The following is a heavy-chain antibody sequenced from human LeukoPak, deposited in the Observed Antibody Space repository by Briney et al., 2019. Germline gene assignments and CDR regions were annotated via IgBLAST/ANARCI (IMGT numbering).Heavy chain of an antibody. CDR1: GFTFSNSW. J-gene: IGHJ4*02. V-gene: IGHV3-7*01. CDR3: ATEAYYHFDY. CDR2: IQQGGSEK. Sequence: GGSLRLSCVASGFTFSNSWMSWVRQAPGKGLEWVAHIQQGGSEKYYVDSVKGRFTISRDNAKNSLYLQMNSLRAEDTALYYCATEAYYHFDYWGQGTLVTVSS. D-gene: IGHD3-10*01.